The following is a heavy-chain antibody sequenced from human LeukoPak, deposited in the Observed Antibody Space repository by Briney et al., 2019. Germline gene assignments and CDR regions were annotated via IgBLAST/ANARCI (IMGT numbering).Heavy chain of an antibody. CDR1: GFTFNDYY. D-gene: IGHD3-10*01. CDR2: VDHSGST. CDR3: ASVVRGVIANYYYYMDV. J-gene: IGHJ6*03. Sequence: GSLRLSCAASGFTFNDYYMSWIRQTPGKGLEWIGEVDHSGSTNYSPSLKSRVTISVDTSKNQFSLKLSSVTAADTAVYFCASVVRGVIANYYYYMDVWGKGTTVIVSS. V-gene: IGHV4-34*08.